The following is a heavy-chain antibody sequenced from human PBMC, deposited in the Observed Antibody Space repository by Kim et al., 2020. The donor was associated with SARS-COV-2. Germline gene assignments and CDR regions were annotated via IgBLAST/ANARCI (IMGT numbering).Heavy chain of an antibody. D-gene: IGHD5-12*01. Sequence: ADSVKGRFAISRDNAKNTLYLQMNSLRAEDTAVYYCVRGGGSSLYYYYFDYWGQGTLVTVSS. J-gene: IGHJ4*02. V-gene: IGHV3-74*01. CDR3: VRGGGSSLYYYYFDY.